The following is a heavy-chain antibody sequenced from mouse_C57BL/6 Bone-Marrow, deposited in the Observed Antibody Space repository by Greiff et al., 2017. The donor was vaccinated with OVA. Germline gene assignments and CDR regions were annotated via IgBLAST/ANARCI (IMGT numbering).Heavy chain of an antibody. J-gene: IGHJ3*01. V-gene: IGHV1-80*01. CDR1: GYTFSTYW. CDR3: ARGAY. Sequence: VQGVESVAELVKPGASVKISCKASGYTFSTYWMNWVKQRPGKGLEWIGQIYPGDGDTNYNGKFKGKATLTADKSSSTAYMQLSSLTSADSAVYFCARGAYWGQGTLVTVSS. CDR2: IYPGDGDT.